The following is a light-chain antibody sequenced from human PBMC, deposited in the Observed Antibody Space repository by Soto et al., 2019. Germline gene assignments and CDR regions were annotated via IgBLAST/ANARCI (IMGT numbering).Light chain of an antibody. J-gene: IGKJ1*01. CDR2: GAS. Sequence: VMTQSPTTLSLSPGYRATLSCGASHFISSNYLSWYQQKPGQAPRLLIYGASTRATGIPDRFSGSVSETDFTLTISSLQHEDFAVYYCQQDYNLPWTFGHGTKVDIK. CDR3: QQDYNLPWT. V-gene: IGKV3D-7*01. CDR1: HFISSNY.